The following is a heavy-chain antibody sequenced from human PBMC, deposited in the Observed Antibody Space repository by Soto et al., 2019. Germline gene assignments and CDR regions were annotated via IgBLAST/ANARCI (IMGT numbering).Heavy chain of an antibody. CDR3: TTAEFADYSLLFEPFDY. Sequence: EVQLVESGGGLVKPGGSLRLSCAASGFTFSNAWMSWVRQAPGKGLEWVGRIKSKTDGGTTDYAAPVKGRFTISRDDSKNPLYLQMNSLKTEDTAVYYCTTAEFADYSLLFEPFDYCGQGTLVTVSS. J-gene: IGHJ4*02. D-gene: IGHD4-4*01. CDR1: GFTFSNAW. V-gene: IGHV3-15*01. CDR2: IKSKTDGGTT.